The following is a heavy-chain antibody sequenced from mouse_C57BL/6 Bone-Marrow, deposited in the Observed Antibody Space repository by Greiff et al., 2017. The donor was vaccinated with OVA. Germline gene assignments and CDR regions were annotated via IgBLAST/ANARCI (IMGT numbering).Heavy chain of an antibody. D-gene: IGHD4-1*01. J-gene: IGHJ3*01. CDR1: GYTFTSYG. CDR2: IYPRSGTT. Sequence: QVQLQQSGAELARPGASVKLSCKASGYTFTSYGISWVKQRTGQGLEWIGEIYPRSGTTYYNEKFKGKATLTADKSSSTAYMELRSLTSEDSAVDSGAKGTGTTGFAYWGQGTLVTVSA. V-gene: IGHV1-81*01. CDR3: AKGTGTTGFAY.